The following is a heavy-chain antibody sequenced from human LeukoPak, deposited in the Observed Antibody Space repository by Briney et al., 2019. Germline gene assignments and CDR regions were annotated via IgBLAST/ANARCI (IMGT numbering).Heavy chain of an antibody. CDR1: GFTFSSYG. CDR2: IDSSGGYM. CDR3: LRGDRRDY. J-gene: IGHJ4*02. V-gene: IGHV3-21*06. Sequence: GGSLRLSCAASGFTFSSYGMSWVRQAPGKGLEWVSSIDSSGGYMFYADSVKGRFIIPRDNAKDSLYLQMNSLRVEDTAVYYCLRGDRRDYWGQGTLVTVSS.